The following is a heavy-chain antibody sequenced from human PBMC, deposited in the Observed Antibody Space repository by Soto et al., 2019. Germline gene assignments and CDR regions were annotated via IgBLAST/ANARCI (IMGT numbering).Heavy chain of an antibody. V-gene: IGHV3-66*01. CDR2: IFSNGDT. CDR1: GFTVSNNY. D-gene: IGHD1-1*01. CDR3: ARDGTYNWV. Sequence: ELQLVASGGGLVQPGGSLRLSCGAAGFTVSNNYGRWVRQAPGKGLEWVSLIFSNGDTRYADSVKGIFTISRDSSSNTLYLQMNSLRVEDTAVYYCARDGTYNWVGGQGIHVTVSS. J-gene: IGHJ4*02.